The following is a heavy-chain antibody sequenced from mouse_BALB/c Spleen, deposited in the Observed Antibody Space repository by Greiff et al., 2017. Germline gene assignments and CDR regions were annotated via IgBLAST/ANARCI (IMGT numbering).Heavy chain of an antibody. D-gene: IGHD1-2*01. CDR1: GFNIKDYY. CDR3: ARFTTATIAY. J-gene: IGHJ3*01. CDR2: IDPENGNT. Sequence: VQLQQSGAELVRPGALVKLSCKASGFNIKDYYMHWVKQRPEQGLEWIGWIDPENGNTIYDPKFQGKASITADTSSNTAYLQLSSLTSEDTAVYYCARFTTATIAYWGQGTLVTVSA. V-gene: IGHV14-1*02.